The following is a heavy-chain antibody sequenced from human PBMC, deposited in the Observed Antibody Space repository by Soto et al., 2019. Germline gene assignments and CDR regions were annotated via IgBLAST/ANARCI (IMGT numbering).Heavy chain of an antibody. D-gene: IGHD3-22*01. Sequence: LRLSCAASGFTFSSYGMHWVRQAPGKGLEWVAVIWYDGSNKYYADSVKGRFTISRGNSKNTLYLQMNSLRAEDTAVYYCARDQATYYYDSSGYYPLGYWGQGTLVTVSS. CDR1: GFTFSSYG. CDR3: ARDQATYYYDSSGYYPLGY. J-gene: IGHJ4*02. V-gene: IGHV3-33*01. CDR2: IWYDGSNK.